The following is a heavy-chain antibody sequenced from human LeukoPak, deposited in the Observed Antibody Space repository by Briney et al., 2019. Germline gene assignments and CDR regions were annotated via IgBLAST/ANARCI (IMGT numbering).Heavy chain of an antibody. J-gene: IGHJ4*02. CDR1: SGSISSYY. Sequence: SETLSLTCTVSSGSISSYYWSWIRQPPGKGLEWIGYIYYSGSTNYNPSLKSRVTISVDTSKNQFSLKLSSVTAADTAVYYCARDSSFVAGTYFDYWGQGTLVTVSS. CDR2: IYYSGST. D-gene: IGHD6-19*01. V-gene: IGHV4-59*01. CDR3: ARDSSFVAGTYFDY.